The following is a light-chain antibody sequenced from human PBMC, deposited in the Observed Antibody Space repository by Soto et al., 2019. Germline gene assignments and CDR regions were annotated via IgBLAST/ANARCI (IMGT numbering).Light chain of an antibody. CDR1: SSNIGSNT. CDR2: SNN. V-gene: IGLV1-44*01. Sequence: QAVVTQPPSASGTPGQRVTISCSGSSSNIGSNTVNWYQQLPGTAPKLLIYSNNQRPSGVPDRFSASKSGTSASLAISGLQSEDEADYYCAAWDDSLNGWVFGGGTKLTVL. CDR3: AAWDDSLNGWV. J-gene: IGLJ3*02.